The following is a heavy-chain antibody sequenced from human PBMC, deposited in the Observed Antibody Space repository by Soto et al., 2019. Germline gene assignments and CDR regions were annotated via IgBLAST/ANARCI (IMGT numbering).Heavy chain of an antibody. Sequence: QLQLQESGPGLVKPSETLSLTCTVSGGSISSSSYYWGWIRQPPGKGLEWIGSIYYSGSTYYNPSLKSRVTISVDTSKNQFSLKLSSVTAADTAVYYCARRKQQLVLGWFDPWGQGTLVTVSS. J-gene: IGHJ5*02. D-gene: IGHD6-13*01. V-gene: IGHV4-39*01. CDR2: IYYSGST. CDR3: ARRKQQLVLGWFDP. CDR1: GGSISSSSYY.